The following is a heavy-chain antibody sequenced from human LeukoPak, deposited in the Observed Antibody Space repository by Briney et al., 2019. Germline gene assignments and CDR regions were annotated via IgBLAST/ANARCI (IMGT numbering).Heavy chain of an antibody. D-gene: IGHD6-13*01. CDR3: ARYSSSWSPNWFDP. J-gene: IGHJ5*02. V-gene: IGHV4-59*11. CDR1: GGSISSHY. Sequence: SETLSLTCTVPGGSISSHYWSWIRQPPGKGLEWIGYIYYSGSTNYNTSLKSRVTISVDTSKNQFSLKLSSVTAADTAVYYCARYSSSWSPNWFDPWGQGTLVTVSS. CDR2: IYYSGST.